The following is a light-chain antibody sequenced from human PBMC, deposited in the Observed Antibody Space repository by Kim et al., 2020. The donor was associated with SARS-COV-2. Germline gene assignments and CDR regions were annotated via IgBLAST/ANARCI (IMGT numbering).Light chain of an antibody. Sequence: ASIKLTWTQGSGHSNYAVAWHQRRAEKGPRYLMKVNSDGSHNKGDGVPDRFSGSASGAGRYLTISSLQSEDEADYYCQTWGPGIRVFGGGTQLTVL. CDR2: VNSDGSH. CDR1: SGHSNYA. CDR3: QTWGPGIRV. J-gene: IGLJ3*02. V-gene: IGLV4-69*01.